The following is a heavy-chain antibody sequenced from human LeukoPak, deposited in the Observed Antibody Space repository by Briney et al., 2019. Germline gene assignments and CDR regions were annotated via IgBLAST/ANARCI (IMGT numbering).Heavy chain of an antibody. J-gene: IGHJ4*02. CDR1: GFTFSDYY. V-gene: IGHV3-11*04. CDR3: ARVFNLVGFDY. CDR2: ISSSGSTI. D-gene: IGHD2-8*02. Sequence: GGSLRLSCAASGFTFSDYYMSWIRQAPGKGLEWVSHISSSGSTIYYADSVKGRFTIFRDNARDSLDLQMNSLRAEDTAVYYCARVFNLVGFDYWGQGILVTVSS.